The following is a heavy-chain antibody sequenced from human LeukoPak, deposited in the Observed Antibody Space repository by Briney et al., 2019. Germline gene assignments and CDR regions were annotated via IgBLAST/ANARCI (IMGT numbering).Heavy chain of an antibody. CDR1: GGSFSGYY. Sequence: NPSETLSLTCAVYGGSFSGYYWSWIRQPPGKGLEWIGEINHSGSTNYNPSLKSRVTISVDTSKNQFSLKLSSVTAAGTAVYYCAREVTAEAFDIWGQGTMVTVSS. J-gene: IGHJ3*02. CDR2: INHSGST. CDR3: AREVTAEAFDI. D-gene: IGHD2-21*02. V-gene: IGHV4-34*01.